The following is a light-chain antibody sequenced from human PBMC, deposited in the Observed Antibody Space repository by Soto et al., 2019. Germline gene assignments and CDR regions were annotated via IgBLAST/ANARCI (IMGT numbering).Light chain of an antibody. Sequence: QSALTQPPSVSGSPGQSVTISCTGTSSDVGNYNRGSWYQQPPGTAPKLMIYEVSNRASGVPERFSWSESGKTASLTISGLQAEDEADYYCSSYSSGSTPVVFGGGTKVTVL. V-gene: IGLV2-18*02. CDR1: SSDVGNYNR. J-gene: IGLJ2*01. CDR3: SSYSSGSTPVV. CDR2: EVS.